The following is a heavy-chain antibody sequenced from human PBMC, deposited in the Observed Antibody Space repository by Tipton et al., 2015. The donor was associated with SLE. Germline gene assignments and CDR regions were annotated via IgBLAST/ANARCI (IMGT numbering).Heavy chain of an antibody. D-gene: IGHD2-15*01. V-gene: IGHV3-48*03. CDR3: ARTLCSGGSCWIDAFDI. CDR1: GITLSQFD. J-gene: IGHJ3*02. CDR2: IRRGDDAA. Sequence: GSLRLSCTTSGITLSQFDMNWVRQAPGKGLEWVSHIRRGDDAAYYADSVKGRFTISRDSAKNSLNLQMHSLRAEDTALYYCARTLCSGGSCWIDAFDIWGLGTMVTVSS.